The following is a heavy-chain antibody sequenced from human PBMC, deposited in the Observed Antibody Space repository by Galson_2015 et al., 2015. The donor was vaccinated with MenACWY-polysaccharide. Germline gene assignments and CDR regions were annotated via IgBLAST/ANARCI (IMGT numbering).Heavy chain of an antibody. CDR1: GFTFSSYA. CDR2: ISGSGGST. J-gene: IGHJ5*02. V-gene: IGHV3-23*01. CDR3: AKDYTERINNWFDP. Sequence: SLRLSRAASGFTFSSYAMSWVRQAPGKGLEWVSAISGSGGSTYYADSVKGRFTISRDNSKNTLYLQMNSLRAEDTAVYYCAKDYTERINNWFDPWGQGTLVTVSS. D-gene: IGHD2-2*02.